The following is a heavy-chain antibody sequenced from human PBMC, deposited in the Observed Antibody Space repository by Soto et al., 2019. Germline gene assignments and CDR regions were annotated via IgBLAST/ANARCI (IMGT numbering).Heavy chain of an antibody. D-gene: IGHD3-3*01. V-gene: IGHV1-18*01. CDR2: ISAYNGNT. J-gene: IGHJ6*02. Sequence: QIPLVQSGAEVKKPGASVKVSCKASAYTFTSYGISWVRQAPGQGLEWMGWISAYNGNTNYAQKLQGRVTMTTDTSTSTAYMELRSLRSDDTAVYYCARDPERFFNYGMDVWGQGTTVTVSS. CDR1: AYTFTSYG. CDR3: ARDPERFFNYGMDV.